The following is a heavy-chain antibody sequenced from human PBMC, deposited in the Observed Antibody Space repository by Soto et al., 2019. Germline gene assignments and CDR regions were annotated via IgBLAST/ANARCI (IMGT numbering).Heavy chain of an antibody. CDR2: INHSGST. D-gene: IGHD3-10*01. CDR1: GGSFSGYY. CDR3: ASAYYGSIHRFDY. Sequence: QVQLQQWGAGLLKPSETLSLTCAVSGGSFSGYYWSWLRQPPGKGLAWIGEINHSGSTTYNPSLKSRVTISVDTAKNQFSLKLSAVTAADTAGYYCASAYYGSIHRFDYWGQGTLVTVSS. J-gene: IGHJ4*02. V-gene: IGHV4-34*01.